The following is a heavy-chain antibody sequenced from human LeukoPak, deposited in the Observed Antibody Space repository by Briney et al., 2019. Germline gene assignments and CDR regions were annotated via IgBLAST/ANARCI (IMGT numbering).Heavy chain of an antibody. CDR1: GYTFTGYY. J-gene: IGHJ4*02. CDR3: ARGGSVRYCSSTSCYAADRFFDY. Sequence: GASVKVSCKASGYTFTGYYMHWLRQAPGQGLEWMGWINPNSGGTNYAQKFQGWVTMTRDTSISTAYMELSRLRSDDTAVYYCARGGSVRYCSSTSCYAADRFFDYWGQGTLVTVSS. D-gene: IGHD2-2*01. V-gene: IGHV1-2*04. CDR2: INPNSGGT.